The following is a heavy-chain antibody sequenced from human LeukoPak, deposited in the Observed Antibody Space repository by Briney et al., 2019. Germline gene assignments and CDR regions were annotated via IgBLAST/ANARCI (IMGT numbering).Heavy chain of an antibody. CDR3: VRASHIVVVTGIPQGYYYYMDV. V-gene: IGHV3-48*04. J-gene: IGHJ6*03. D-gene: IGHD2-21*02. Sequence: GGSLRLSCAASGFIFSTYSMNWVRQAPGKGLEWVSDISSSDSTIYYTDSVKGRFTISRDNAKSSLYLEMNSLRAEDTAVYYCVRASHIVVVTGIPQGYYYYMDVWGKGTTVTVSS. CDR1: GFIFSTYS. CDR2: ISSSDSTI.